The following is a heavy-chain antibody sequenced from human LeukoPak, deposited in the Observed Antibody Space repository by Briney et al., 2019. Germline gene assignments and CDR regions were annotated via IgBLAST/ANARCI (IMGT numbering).Heavy chain of an antibody. D-gene: IGHD4-11*01. V-gene: IGHV3-33*06. Sequence: SGRSLRLSCAASKFTFSHYGMHCFRQAPRKGLQWVAVVFHDGGNQYYTDSVKGRFTVSRDNSQNMIYLQMNSLRPEDTAVYYCAKDAERGFDYSNSLEKWGQGTLVTVSS. J-gene: IGHJ4*02. CDR1: KFTFSHYG. CDR3: AKDAERGFDYSNSLEK. CDR2: VFHDGGNQ.